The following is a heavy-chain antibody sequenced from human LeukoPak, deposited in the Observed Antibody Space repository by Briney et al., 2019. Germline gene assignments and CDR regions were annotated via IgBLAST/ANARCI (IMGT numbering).Heavy chain of an antibody. V-gene: IGHV4-4*02. Sequence: PSGTLSLTCAVTGASISNSNWWTWVRQPPGKGLEWIGEIYHSGSTNYKTSLKSRVTMSVDTSKNQFSLKLSSVTAADTAIYYCARENPSGYYNRPIDYWGQGTLVTVSS. CDR1: GASISNSNW. CDR3: ARENPSGYYNRPIDY. CDR2: IYHSGST. J-gene: IGHJ4*02. D-gene: IGHD3-22*01.